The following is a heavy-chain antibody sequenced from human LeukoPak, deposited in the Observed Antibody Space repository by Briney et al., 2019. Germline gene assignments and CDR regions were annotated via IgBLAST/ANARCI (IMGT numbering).Heavy chain of an antibody. CDR2: IYYSGTT. Sequence: PSETLSLTCTVSGGSISSYYWSWIRQPPGKGLEWIGYIYYSGTTNYNPSLKSRVTISVDTSKNQFSLKLSSVTAADTAVYYCALSSGWYSSRWGQGTLVTVSS. CDR3: ALSSGWYSSR. J-gene: IGHJ4*02. CDR1: GGSISSYY. D-gene: IGHD6-19*01. V-gene: IGHV4-59*12.